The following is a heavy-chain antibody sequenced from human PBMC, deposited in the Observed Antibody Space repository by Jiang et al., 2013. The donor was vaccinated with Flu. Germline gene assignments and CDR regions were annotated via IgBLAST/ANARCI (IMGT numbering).Heavy chain of an antibody. D-gene: IGHD6-19*01. J-gene: IGHJ2*01. CDR3: ARALAVAGNAGWYYDL. Sequence: QTLSLTCAISGDSVSSNSAAWSWIRQSPSRGLEWLGRTYYRSKWYDDYAVSVKSRITINPDTSKNQFSLQLNSVTPEDTAVYYCARALAVAGNAGWYYDLWGRGTLVTVSS. CDR1: GDSVSSNSAA. V-gene: IGHV6-1*01. CDR2: TYYRSKWYD.